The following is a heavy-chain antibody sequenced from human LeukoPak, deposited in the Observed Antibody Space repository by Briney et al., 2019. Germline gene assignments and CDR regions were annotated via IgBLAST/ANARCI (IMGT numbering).Heavy chain of an antibody. CDR2: IIPVFGTA. CDR1: GGTFSTSG. D-gene: IGHD2-2*02. CDR3: ARVYCSSTSCYINYFDY. J-gene: IGHJ4*02. Sequence: GASVKVSCKASGGTFSTSGISWVRQAPGQGLEWMGGIIPVFGTANYAQKFQGRVTITADESTSTAYMELSSLRSEDTAVYYCARVYCSSTSCYINYFDYWGQGTLVTVSS. V-gene: IGHV1-69*01.